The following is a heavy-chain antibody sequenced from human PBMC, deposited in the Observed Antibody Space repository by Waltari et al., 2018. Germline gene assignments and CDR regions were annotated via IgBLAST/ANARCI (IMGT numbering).Heavy chain of an antibody. V-gene: IGHV4-59*01. CDR1: GGSISSYY. J-gene: IGHJ5*02. D-gene: IGHD1-7*01. CDR3: ARDRWNSGWFDP. Sequence: QVQLQESGPGLVKPSETLSLTCTVSGGSISSYYWSWIRQPPGKGLEWIGYIYYSGSTNYNPSLKSRVTISVDTSKNQFSLKLSSVTAADTAVYYCARDRWNSGWFDPWGQGTLVTVSS. CDR2: IYYSGST.